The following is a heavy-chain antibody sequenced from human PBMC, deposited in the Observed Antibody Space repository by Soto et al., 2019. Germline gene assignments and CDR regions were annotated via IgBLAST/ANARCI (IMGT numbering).Heavy chain of an antibody. CDR3: ARAVDVGFGELLGGYGMDV. J-gene: IGHJ6*02. Sequence: SETLSLTCAVYGGSFSGYYWSWIRQPPGKGLEWIGEINHSGSTNYNPSLKSRVTISVDTSKNQFSLKLSSVTAADTAVYYCARAVDVGFGELLGGYGMDVWGQGTTVTVS. CDR1: GGSFSGYY. D-gene: IGHD3-10*01. V-gene: IGHV4-34*01. CDR2: INHSGST.